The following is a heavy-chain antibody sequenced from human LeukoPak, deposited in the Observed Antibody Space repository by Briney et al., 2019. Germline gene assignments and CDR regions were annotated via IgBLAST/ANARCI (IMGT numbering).Heavy chain of an antibody. CDR3: ARSYYDILTGYYSDY. D-gene: IGHD3-9*01. V-gene: IGHV2-5*02. CDR1: GFSLSTSGVG. J-gene: IGHJ4*02. Sequence: SGPTLVKPTQTLTLTCTFSGFSLSTSGVGVGWIRQPPGKALEWLALIYWDDDKRYSPSLKSRLTITKDTSKNQVVLTMTNMDPVDTATYYCARSYYDILTGYYSDYWGQGTLVTVSS. CDR2: IYWDDDK.